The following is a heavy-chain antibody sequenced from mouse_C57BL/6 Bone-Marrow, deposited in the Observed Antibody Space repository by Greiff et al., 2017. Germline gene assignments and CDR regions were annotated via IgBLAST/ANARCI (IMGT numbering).Heavy chain of an antibody. Sequence: QVQLKQPGAELVKPGASVKLSCKASGYTFTSYWMHWVKQRPGQGLEWLGMIHPNSGSTNYNEKFKSKATLTVDKSSSTSYMQLSRLTSEDSAVYYCARDDTTLDYWGQGTTLTVSS. CDR1: GYTFTSYW. V-gene: IGHV1-64*01. CDR3: ARDDTTLDY. CDR2: IHPNSGST. J-gene: IGHJ2*01. D-gene: IGHD1-1*01.